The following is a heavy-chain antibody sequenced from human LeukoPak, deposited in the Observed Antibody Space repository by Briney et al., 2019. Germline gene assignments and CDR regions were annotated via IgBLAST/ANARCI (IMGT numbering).Heavy chain of an antibody. D-gene: IGHD3-22*01. J-gene: IGHJ3*02. Sequence: ASVKVSCKASGYTLTSYDINWVRQAPGQGLEWMGWINPNSGDTNFAQNFQGRVTVTGDTSISTAFMEVTRLRSDDTAVYYCARDLSYFDSSGYSSRNVFDIWGQGTMVTVSS. CDR2: INPNSGDT. CDR1: GYTLTSYD. V-gene: IGHV1-2*02. CDR3: ARDLSYFDSSGYSSRNVFDI.